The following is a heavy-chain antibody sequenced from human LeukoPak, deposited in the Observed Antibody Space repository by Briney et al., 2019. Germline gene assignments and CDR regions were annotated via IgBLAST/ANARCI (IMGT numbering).Heavy chain of an antibody. D-gene: IGHD1-14*01. Sequence: PGGSLRLSCAASGFTFTNYAMSWVRQAPGKGLEWVSSISGSDYSTYYADSVKGRFTIYRDNSKNTLYLQMDSLRAEDTALYYCAKGKAHDNLDWFDPWGQGTLVTVSS. CDR2: ISGSDYST. V-gene: IGHV3-23*01. J-gene: IGHJ5*02. CDR3: AKGKAHDNLDWFDP. CDR1: GFTFTNYA.